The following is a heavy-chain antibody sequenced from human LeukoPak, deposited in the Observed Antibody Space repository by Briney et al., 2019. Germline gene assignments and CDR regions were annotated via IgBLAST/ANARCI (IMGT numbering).Heavy chain of an antibody. Sequence: ASVKVSCKASGYTFTGYYMHWVRQAPGQGLEWMGWINPNSGGTNYAQKFQGRVTMTRDTSISTAYMELSRLRSDDTAVYYCARGYSSSWYPKNWFDPWGQGTLVTVSS. CDR1: GYTFTGYY. CDR2: INPNSGGT. D-gene: IGHD6-13*01. V-gene: IGHV1-2*02. J-gene: IGHJ5*02. CDR3: ARGYSSSWYPKNWFDP.